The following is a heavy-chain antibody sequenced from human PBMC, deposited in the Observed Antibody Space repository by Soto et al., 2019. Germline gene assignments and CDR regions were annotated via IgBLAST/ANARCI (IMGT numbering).Heavy chain of an antibody. J-gene: IGHJ6*02. Sequence: SVKVSCKASGGTFSSYAISWVRQAPGQGLEWMGGIIPISDTTNYAQKFQGRVTITADESTSTAYMELSSLRSEDTAVYYCARSQGSSTSLEIYYYYYYGMDVWGQGTLVTVSS. D-gene: IGHD2-2*01. V-gene: IGHV1-69*13. CDR3: ARSQGSSTSLEIYYYYYYGMDV. CDR1: GGTFSSYA. CDR2: IIPISDTT.